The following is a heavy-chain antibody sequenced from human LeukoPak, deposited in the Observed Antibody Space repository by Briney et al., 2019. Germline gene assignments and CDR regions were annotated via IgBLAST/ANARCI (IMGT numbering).Heavy chain of an antibody. CDR3: ARHDEMATISDY. CDR2: IYYSGST. V-gene: IGHV4-39*01. D-gene: IGHD5-24*01. Sequence: PSETLSLTCTVSGGSISSSSYYWGWIRQPPGKGLEWIGSIYYSGSTYYNPSFKSRVTISVDTSKNQFSLKLSSVTAADTAVYYCARHDEMATISDYWGQGTLVTVSS. CDR1: GGSISSSSYY. J-gene: IGHJ4*02.